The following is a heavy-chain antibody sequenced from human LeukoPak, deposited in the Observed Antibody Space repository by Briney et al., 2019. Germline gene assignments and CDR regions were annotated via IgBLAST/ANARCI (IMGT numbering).Heavy chain of an antibody. Sequence: GESLKISCKGSGYHFNMYWIGWVRQMPGKGLEWMGSIYPGDSDTRYGPSSEGQVAISVDKSINAAYLQWSSLKASDTAIYYCARRGPDGDYERRDFDHWGQGTLVTVSS. CDR3: ARRGPDGDYERRDFDH. CDR1: GYHFNMYW. CDR2: IYPGDSDT. D-gene: IGHD4-17*01. V-gene: IGHV5-51*01. J-gene: IGHJ4*02.